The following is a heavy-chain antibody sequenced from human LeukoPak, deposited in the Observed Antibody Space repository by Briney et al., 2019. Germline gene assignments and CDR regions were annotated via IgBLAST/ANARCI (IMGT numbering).Heavy chain of an antibody. J-gene: IGHJ4*02. D-gene: IGHD2-15*01. CDR1: GYTFTGYY. Sequence: EASVKVSCKASGYTFTGYYMHWVRQAPGQGLEWMGWINPNRGGTNYAQKFQGRVTMTRDTSISTAYMELSRLRSDDTAVYYCARGDRSRSLDYWGQGTLVTVSS. CDR2: INPNRGGT. CDR3: ARGDRSRSLDY. V-gene: IGHV1-2*02.